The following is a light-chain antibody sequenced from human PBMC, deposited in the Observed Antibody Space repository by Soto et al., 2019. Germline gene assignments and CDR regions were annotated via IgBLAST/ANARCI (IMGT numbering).Light chain of an antibody. CDR3: QQYNDGTRT. CDR2: DAS. Sequence: TVLTQSPATLSLSPGERATLSCRASQSVXSYLAWYQEKPGQAPRLLXADASNMATGSPARLSGSGSGTEFTLTISSMQSEDFALYYCQQYNDGTRTFGQGTKVDI. J-gene: IGKJ1*01. V-gene: IGKV3-11*01. CDR1: QSVXSY.